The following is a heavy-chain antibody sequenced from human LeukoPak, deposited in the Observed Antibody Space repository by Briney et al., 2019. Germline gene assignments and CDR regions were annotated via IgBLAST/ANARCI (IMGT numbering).Heavy chain of an antibody. CDR3: ARHDTGYDRSGQSFDY. D-gene: IGHD3-22*01. Sequence: SETLSLTCTVSGDSITSTGYYWGWIRQPPGKGLEWIASIYYSGSTYYNPSLKSRVTISVHSSKNQFSLKLTSVTAADTAVYYCARHDTGYDRSGQSFDYWGQGTLVTVFS. V-gene: IGHV4-39*01. J-gene: IGHJ4*02. CDR1: GDSITSTGYY. CDR2: IYYSGST.